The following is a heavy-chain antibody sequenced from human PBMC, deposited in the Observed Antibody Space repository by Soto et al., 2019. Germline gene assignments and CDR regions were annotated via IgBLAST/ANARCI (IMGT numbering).Heavy chain of an antibody. CDR2: VNPSGGHT. J-gene: IGHJ4*02. CDR3: ARGGHVVVVTAALDY. V-gene: IGHV1-46*01. CDR1: GETFTGFY. D-gene: IGHD2-21*02. Sequence: GPMEVSLKGSGETFTGFYIQWVGEGPRQGLEWMGTVNPSGGHTTYAQHFLGRVTMTRDTSTSTLYMELTSLTSDDTAIYYCARGGHVVVVTAALDYWGQGTLVTVYS.